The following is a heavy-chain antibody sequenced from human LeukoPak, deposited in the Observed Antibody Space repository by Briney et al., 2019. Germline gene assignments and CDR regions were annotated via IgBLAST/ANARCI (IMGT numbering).Heavy chain of an antibody. D-gene: IGHD3-22*01. J-gene: IGHJ5*02. CDR1: GASFSGFH. Sequence: SETLSLTCAVYGASFSGFHWSWIRQPPGKGLEWIGKIDHSGRTNYNPSLKSRVTMSVDTSKDQFSLKLTSVTAADTAVYYCARGEYYDTSGDRKNWFGPWGQGTLVTVSP. CDR3: ARGEYYDTSGDRKNWFGP. CDR2: IDHSGRT. V-gene: IGHV4-34*01.